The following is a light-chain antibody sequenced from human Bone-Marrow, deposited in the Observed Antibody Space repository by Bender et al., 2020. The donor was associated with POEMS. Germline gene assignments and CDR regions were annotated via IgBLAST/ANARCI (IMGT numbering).Light chain of an antibody. CDR2: YDT. V-gene: IGLV3-21*01. CDR1: NIESKS. J-gene: IGLJ3*02. Sequence: SYVLTQPPSVSVPPGKTATITCGGHNIESKSVHWYQQRPGQAPVVVLLYDTDRPSGIPERFSGSNSGNTATLTINRVEDGDEADYYCQVWSQTEWVFGSGTKLTVL. CDR3: QVWSQTEWV.